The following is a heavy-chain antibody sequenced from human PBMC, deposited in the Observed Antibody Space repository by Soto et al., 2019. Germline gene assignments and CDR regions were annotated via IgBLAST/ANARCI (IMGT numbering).Heavy chain of an antibody. V-gene: IGHV3-23*01. CDR1: GLTFNTYH. CDR2: ISGSGDTT. J-gene: IGHJ4*02. Sequence: EVQQLGSGGGLVQPGGSLRISCTASGLTFNTYHMSWVRQAPGKGLEWVSAISGSGDTTYYAESVKGRFTISRDNSKNTLYLQMNRLSDEETAVDYCAKRLRPFGGPFDCWGQGTLVTVSS. CDR3: AKRLRPFGGPFDC. D-gene: IGHD3-10*01.